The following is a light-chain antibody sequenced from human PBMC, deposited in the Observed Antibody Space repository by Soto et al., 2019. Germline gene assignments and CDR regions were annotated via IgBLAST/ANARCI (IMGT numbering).Light chain of an antibody. V-gene: IGKV1D-13*01. J-gene: IGKJ5*01. CDR3: QQFNNYPIT. CDR2: IAS. CDR1: QGITNA. Sequence: AIQLTQSPSSLSASVGDRVTITCRASQGITNALAWYQQKPGKAPKLLISIASSLESGVPSRFSGSGSGTDFTLTISSLQCEDFATYFCQQFNNYPITFGQGTRLEIK.